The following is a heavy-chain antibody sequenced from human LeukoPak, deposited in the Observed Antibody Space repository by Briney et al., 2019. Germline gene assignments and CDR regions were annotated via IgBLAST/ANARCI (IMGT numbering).Heavy chain of an antibody. Sequence: SVTVSFTASGGTFSSYAISWVRQAPGQGLEWMGGIIPIFGTANYAQKFQGRVTITADESTSTAYMELSSLRSEDTAVYYCARDAVDIVVVPAATRVYYYGMDVWGQGITVTVSS. CDR3: ARDAVDIVVVPAATRVYYYGMDV. D-gene: IGHD2-2*03. CDR1: GGTFSSYA. CDR2: IIPIFGTA. J-gene: IGHJ6*02. V-gene: IGHV1-69*13.